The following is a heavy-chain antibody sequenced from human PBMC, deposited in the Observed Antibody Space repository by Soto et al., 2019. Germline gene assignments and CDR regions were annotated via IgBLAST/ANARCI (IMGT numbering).Heavy chain of an antibody. CDR2: ISAYNGNT. V-gene: IGHV1-18*04. CDR1: GYTFTRYG. D-gene: IGHD3-22*01. J-gene: IGHJ6*02. Sequence: ASVKVSCKASGYTFTRYGISSVRLAPGQPLDWMAWISAYNGNTNYAQKLQGRVTMTTDTSTSTAYMELRSLRSDDTAVYYCARDAGKRYYYDSSGYYYYYYGMDVWGQGTTVTASS. CDR3: ARDAGKRYYYDSSGYYYYYYGMDV.